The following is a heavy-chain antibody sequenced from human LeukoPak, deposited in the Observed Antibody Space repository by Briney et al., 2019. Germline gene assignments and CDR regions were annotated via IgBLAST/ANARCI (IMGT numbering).Heavy chain of an antibody. Sequence: GGSLRLSCISSGFTFNKFSIHWVRQAPGKGLQWVAVFSYDGTSRYYSDSVKGRFTISRDNSKNTVYLQMNSLRPEDTAVYYCAKGAYGDYELDNWGQGTLVTVSS. J-gene: IGHJ4*02. D-gene: IGHD2-21*01. CDR3: AKGAYGDYELDN. CDR1: GFTFNKFS. V-gene: IGHV3-30*18. CDR2: FSYDGTSR.